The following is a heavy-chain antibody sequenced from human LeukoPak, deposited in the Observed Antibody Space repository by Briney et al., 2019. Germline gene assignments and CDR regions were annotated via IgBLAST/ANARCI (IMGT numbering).Heavy chain of an antibody. V-gene: IGHV4-34*01. Sequence: SETLSLTCAVYGGSFSGYYWSWIRQPPGKGLEWIGEINHSGSTNYNPSLKSRVTISVDTSKNQFSLKLSSVTAADTAVYYCATNSGSYYYYYYMDVWGKGTTVTVSS. CDR3: ATNSGSYYYYYYMDV. CDR2: INHSGST. CDR1: GGSFSGYY. J-gene: IGHJ6*03. D-gene: IGHD1-26*01.